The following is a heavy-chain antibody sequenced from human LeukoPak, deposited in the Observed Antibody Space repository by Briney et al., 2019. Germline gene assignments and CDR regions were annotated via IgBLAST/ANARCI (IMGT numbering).Heavy chain of an antibody. D-gene: IGHD3-10*01. CDR1: GGSISSGGYY. CDR2: IYYSGKS. CDR3: ARDNEWFGIDY. V-gene: IGHV4-31*03. Sequence: PSQTLSLTCTVSGGSISSGGYYWSWFRQHPGKGLEWIGFIYYSGKSYYKPSLKNRVTISVDTSKNQFSLRLNSVTAADTAVYYCARDNEWFGIDYWGQGTLVTVSS. J-gene: IGHJ4*02.